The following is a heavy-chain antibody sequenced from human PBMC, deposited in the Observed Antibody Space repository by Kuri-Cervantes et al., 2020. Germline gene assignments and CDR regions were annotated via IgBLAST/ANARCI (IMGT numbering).Heavy chain of an antibody. Sequence: GGSLRLSCAASGFTFGSYCMNWVRQAPGKGLEWVSYISSSSSTIYYADSVKGRFTISRDNAKNSLYLQMNSLRDEDTAVYYCARDRGGYPPSRYGMDVWGQGTTVTVSS. CDR2: ISSSSSTI. CDR3: ARDRGGYPPSRYGMDV. D-gene: IGHD5-24*01. V-gene: IGHV3-48*02. CDR1: GFTFGSYC. J-gene: IGHJ6*02.